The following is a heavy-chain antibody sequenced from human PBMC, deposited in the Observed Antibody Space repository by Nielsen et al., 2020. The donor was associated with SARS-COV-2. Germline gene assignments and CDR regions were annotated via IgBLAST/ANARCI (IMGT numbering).Heavy chain of an antibody. CDR1: GFTFDDYA. V-gene: IGHV3-9*01. J-gene: IGHJ4*02. CDR3: AKLGSGSYPFDY. D-gene: IGHD3-10*01. Sequence: SLKISCAASGFTFDDYAMHWVRQAPGKGLEWVSGISWNSGSIGYADSVKGRSTISRDNAKNSLYLQMNSLRAEDTALYYCAKLGSGSYPFDYWGQGTLVTVSS. CDR2: ISWNSGSI.